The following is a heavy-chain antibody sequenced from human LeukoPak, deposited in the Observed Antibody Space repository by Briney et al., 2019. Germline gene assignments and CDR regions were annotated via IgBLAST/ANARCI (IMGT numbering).Heavy chain of an antibody. V-gene: IGHV3-7*01. CDR2: INQDGSEK. Sequence: GGSLRLSCGASGFTFDDYWMSWVRQAPGQGLECVANINQDGSEKYYLDSAKGRFTISRDNARNSLYLQVNSLRAEDTAVYYCARGGTSGYSSTRHFWGGNYYFDYWGQGSLVTVSS. CDR3: ARGGTSGYSSTRHFWGGNYYFDY. J-gene: IGHJ4*02. CDR1: GFTFDDYW. D-gene: IGHD2-2*01.